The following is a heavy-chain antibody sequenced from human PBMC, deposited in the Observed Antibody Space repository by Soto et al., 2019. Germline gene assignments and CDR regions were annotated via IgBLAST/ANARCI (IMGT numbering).Heavy chain of an antibody. CDR1: GFSFSSYG. V-gene: IGHV3-33*01. CDR3: ARDSPASGNAFDI. J-gene: IGHJ3*02. CDR2: IWYDGSNK. Sequence: GGSLSLSCAASGFSFSSYGMHWVRQAPGKGLEWVAVIWYDGSNKYYADSVKGRFTISRDNSKNTLYLQMNSLRAEDTAVYYCARDSPASGNAFDIWGQGTMVTVSS.